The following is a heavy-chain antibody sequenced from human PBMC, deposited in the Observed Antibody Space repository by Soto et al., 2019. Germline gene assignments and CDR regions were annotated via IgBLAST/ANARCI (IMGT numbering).Heavy chain of an antibody. J-gene: IGHJ2*01. V-gene: IGHV1-8*01. CDR2: MNPNSGNT. Sequence: ASVKVSCKASGYTFTSYDINWVRQATGQGLEWMGWMNPNSGNTGYAQKFQGRVTMTRNTSISTAYMELSSLRSEDTAVYYCARGPLKNYGDLHWYFDLWGRGTLVTVSS. CDR3: ARGPLKNYGDLHWYFDL. D-gene: IGHD4-17*01. CDR1: GYTFTSYD.